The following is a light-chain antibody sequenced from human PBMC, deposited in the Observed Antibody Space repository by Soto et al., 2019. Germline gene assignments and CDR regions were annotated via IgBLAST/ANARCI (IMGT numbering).Light chain of an antibody. J-gene: IGKJ5*01. Sequence: MSQSAFSLCASVADRLTMDYQASQDISNYLNWYQQKPGKAPKLLIYDASNLETGVPPRFSGSGSGTDFSLTISSLQPEDIATYYCQQYDNLITFGQGRLLAVK. CDR2: DAS. V-gene: IGKV1-33*01. CDR1: QDISNY. CDR3: QQYDNLIT.